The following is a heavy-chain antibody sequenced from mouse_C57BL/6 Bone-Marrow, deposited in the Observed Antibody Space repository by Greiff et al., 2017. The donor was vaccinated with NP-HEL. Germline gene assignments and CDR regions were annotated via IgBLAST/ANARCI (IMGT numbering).Heavy chain of an antibody. V-gene: IGHV3-6*01. CDR3: ARAELYGSWYFDV. J-gene: IGHJ1*03. Sequence: EVQLVESGPGLVKPSQSLSLTCSVTGYSITSGYYWNWIRQFPGNKLEWMSYISYDGSNNYNPSLKNRISITRDTSKNQFFLKLNSVTTEDTATYYCARAELYGSWYFDVWGTGTTVTVSS. D-gene: IGHD1-1*02. CDR2: ISYDGSN. CDR1: GYSITSGYY.